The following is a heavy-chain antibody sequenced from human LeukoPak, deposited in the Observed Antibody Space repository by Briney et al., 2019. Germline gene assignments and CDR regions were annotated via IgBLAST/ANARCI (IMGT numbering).Heavy chain of an antibody. D-gene: IGHD1-14*01. V-gene: IGHV4-59*01. Sequence: SETLSLTCTVSGGSISSYYWSWIRQPPGKGLEWIGYIYYSGSTHYNPSLKSRVTISVDTSKNQFSLKLSSVTAADTAVYYCARQPGAAGPIDYWGQGTLVTVSS. CDR3: ARQPGAAGPIDY. CDR2: IYYSGST. J-gene: IGHJ4*02. CDR1: GGSISSYY.